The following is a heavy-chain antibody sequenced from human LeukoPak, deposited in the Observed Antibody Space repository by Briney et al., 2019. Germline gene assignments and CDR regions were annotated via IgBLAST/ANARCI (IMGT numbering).Heavy chain of an antibody. CDR1: GFTFSTYG. CDR3: TRDHCGGDCYSMGAFDI. Sequence: PGGSLRLSCAASGFTFSTYGMAWVRQAPGKGLEWVGFISSKAYGGTTEYAASVKGRFTISRDDSKSIAYLQMNSLKTEDTAVYYCTRDHCGGDCYSMGAFDIWGQGTMVTVSS. D-gene: IGHD2-21*02. V-gene: IGHV3-49*04. J-gene: IGHJ3*02. CDR2: ISSKAYGGTT.